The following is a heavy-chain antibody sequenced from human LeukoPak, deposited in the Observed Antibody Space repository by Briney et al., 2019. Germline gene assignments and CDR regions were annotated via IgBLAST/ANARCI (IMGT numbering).Heavy chain of an antibody. D-gene: IGHD1-14*01. J-gene: IGHJ4*02. V-gene: IGHV1-2*02. CDR1: GYTFTGYY. Sequence: ASVKVSCKASGYTFTGYYMHWVRQAPGQGLEWMGWINPNSGGTNYAQKFQGRVTMTRDTSIRTANMELSGLRSDDTAVYYCARATVTALDYWGQGTRVTVSS. CDR3: ARATVTALDY. CDR2: INPNSGGT.